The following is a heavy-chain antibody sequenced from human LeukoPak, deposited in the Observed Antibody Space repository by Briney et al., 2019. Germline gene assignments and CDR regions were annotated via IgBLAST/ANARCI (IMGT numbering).Heavy chain of an antibody. Sequence: PLGSLRLSCAASGVTFSNYDMSWVRQAPGKGLEWVSTISNVVGRTYYAESVKSRFTISTDNSKSTLFLQINSLRAEDTAVYNSAKRPLRRRMFAYWSQGTLVSASS. D-gene: IGHD4-17*01. CDR2: ISNVVGRT. V-gene: IGHV3-23*01. CDR3: AKRPLRRRMFAY. J-gene: IGHJ4*02. CDR1: GVTFSNYD.